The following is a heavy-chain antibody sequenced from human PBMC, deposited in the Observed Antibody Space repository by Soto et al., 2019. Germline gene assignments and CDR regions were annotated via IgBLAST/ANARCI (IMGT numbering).Heavy chain of an antibody. D-gene: IGHD4-17*01. CDR2: IKQDGSEK. CDR3: ARVRYGGNSYYFDY. V-gene: IGHV3-7*03. CDR1: GFTFIRYW. Sequence: PGGSLRLSCAASGFTFIRYWMIWFRHSPGRGLEWVANIKQDGSEKYYVASVKGRFTMSKDNVKNSLYLQMNSLRAEDTALYYCARVRYGGNSYYFDYWGQGTQVTVSS. J-gene: IGHJ4*02.